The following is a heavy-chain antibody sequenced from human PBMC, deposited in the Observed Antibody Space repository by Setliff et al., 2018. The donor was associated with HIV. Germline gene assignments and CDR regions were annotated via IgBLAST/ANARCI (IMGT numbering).Heavy chain of an antibody. Sequence: GSLRLSCAASGFTFDDYGMNWVRQVPGKGLEWIDYSHYSGSADYNPSLKSRVTISIDTSKSQLSLKLTSATAADTAVYYCARLGALWGTPHFDSWGQGALVTVSS. CDR2: SHYSGSA. CDR1: GFTFDDYG. J-gene: IGHJ5*01. CDR3: ARLGALWGTPHFDS. D-gene: IGHD7-27*01. V-gene: IGHV4-59*01.